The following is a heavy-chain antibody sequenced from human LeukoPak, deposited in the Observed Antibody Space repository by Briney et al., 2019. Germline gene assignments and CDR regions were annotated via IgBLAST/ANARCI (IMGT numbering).Heavy chain of an antibody. CDR3: ARSELLWFGGVNSGFDY. Sequence: PLETLSLTCTVSGYSISSGYYWSWIRQPPGKGLEWIGYVYYSGSTNYNPSLKSRVTISIDTSRTQFSLKLSSVTAADTAVYYCARSELLWFGGVNSGFDYWGQGTLVTVSS. CDR2: VYYSGST. CDR1: GYSISSGYY. V-gene: IGHV4-61*01. J-gene: IGHJ4*02. D-gene: IGHD3-10*01.